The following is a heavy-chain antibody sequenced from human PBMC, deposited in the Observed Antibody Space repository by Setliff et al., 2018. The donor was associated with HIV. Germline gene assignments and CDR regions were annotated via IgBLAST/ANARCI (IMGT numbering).Heavy chain of an antibody. V-gene: IGHV4-61*01. CDR3: ARDPPGYGDSNDY. Sequence: LSLTCTVSGGSVGSGSYYWGWIRQSPGKGLEWIGYIYYSGSTTYNPTLKSRVTMSIDTSKNQFSLKVRSVSAADTAVYYCARDPPGYGDSNDYWGQGMLVTVSS. CDR2: IYYSGST. J-gene: IGHJ4*02. CDR1: GGSVGSGSYY. D-gene: IGHD4-17*01.